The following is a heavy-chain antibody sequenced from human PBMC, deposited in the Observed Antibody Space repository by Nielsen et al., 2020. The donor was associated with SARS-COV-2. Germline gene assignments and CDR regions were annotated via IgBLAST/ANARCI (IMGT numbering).Heavy chain of an antibody. Sequence: ASVKVSCKASGYTFTSYGISWVRQAPGQGLEWMGWISAYNGNTNYAQKLQGRVTMTTDTSTSTAYMELRSLRSDDTAVYYCARGVYSDSSGLFADYFDYWGQGTLVTVSS. D-gene: IGHD3-22*01. V-gene: IGHV1-18*01. CDR2: ISAYNGNT. J-gene: IGHJ4*02. CDR1: GYTFTSYG. CDR3: ARGVYSDSSGLFADYFDY.